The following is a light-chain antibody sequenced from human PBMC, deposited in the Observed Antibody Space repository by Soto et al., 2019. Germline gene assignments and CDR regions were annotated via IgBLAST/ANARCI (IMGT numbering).Light chain of an antibody. J-gene: IGKJ3*01. CDR1: QSVSSN. V-gene: IGKV3-15*01. CDR3: QQYNNWPL. Sequence: EIVMTQSPATLSVSPGERATLSCRASQSVSSNLAWYQQKPGQAPRLLIYGASTRATGIPARFSGSGSGTEFPLTISSLQSEYFAVYYCQQYNNWPLFGPGTKVDIK. CDR2: GAS.